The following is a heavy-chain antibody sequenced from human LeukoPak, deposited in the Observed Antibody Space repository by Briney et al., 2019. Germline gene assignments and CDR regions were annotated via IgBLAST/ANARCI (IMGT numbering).Heavy chain of an antibody. CDR2: IHHSGFT. J-gene: IGHJ2*01. D-gene: IGHD5-12*01. Sequence: SETLSLTCIVSGGSISGYYWSWLRQPPGKGLEWMGYIHHSGFTDYNPSLRSRITMSVDTSRNQVSLKLTSATAADTAMYYCARDQRCSRYDGGCDQWYFDLWGRGALVTVSS. V-gene: IGHV4-59*01. CDR1: GGSISGYY. CDR3: ARDQRCSRYDGGCDQWYFDL.